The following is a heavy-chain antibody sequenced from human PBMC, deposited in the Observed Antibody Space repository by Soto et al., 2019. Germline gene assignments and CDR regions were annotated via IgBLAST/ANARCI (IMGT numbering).Heavy chain of an antibody. CDR3: AASTFLSGVSGYFHLDF. CDR2: IIPIYYSP. CDR1: VDTFNNYA. V-gene: IGHV1-69*06. D-gene: IGHD3-3*01. J-gene: IGHJ4*02. Sequence: QVHLVQSGTEVKKPGSSVKVSCKASVDTFNNYAISWVRQAPGQGLQWMGGIIPIYYSPSYAQGSHNRVTITADRSTSTAHLELNGLTAEDTAVYYCAASTFLSGVSGYFHLDFWGQGTLVTVSS.